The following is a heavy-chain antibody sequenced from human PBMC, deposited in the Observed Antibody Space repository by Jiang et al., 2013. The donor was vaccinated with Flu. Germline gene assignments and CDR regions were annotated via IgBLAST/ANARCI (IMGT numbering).Heavy chain of an antibody. D-gene: IGHD2-15*01. V-gene: IGHV3-30*02. Sequence: QLVESGGGVVQPGGSLRLSCGASGFSFSYYGMYWVRQAPGKGLEWLTSVRFDGTDKYYADSVKGRFTISRGNSKNTLFLQMNSLRPEDTAIYYCATLRGSSYDTYLADFWGQGTLVTVSS. J-gene: IGHJ4*02. CDR2: VRFDGTDK. CDR3: ATLRGSSYDTYLADF. CDR1: GFSFSYYG.